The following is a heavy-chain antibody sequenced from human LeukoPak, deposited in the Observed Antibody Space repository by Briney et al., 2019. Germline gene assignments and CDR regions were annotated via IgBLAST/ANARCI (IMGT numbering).Heavy chain of an antibody. CDR3: VRDFVDIVATIDPLFDY. CDR2: INPNSGGT. Sequence: ASVKVSCKASGYTFTGYYMHWVRQAPGQGLEWMGWINPNSGGTNYAQKFQGRVTMTRDTSISTAYMELSRLRSDDTAVYYCVRDFVDIVATIDPLFDYWGQGTLVTVSS. V-gene: IGHV1-2*02. D-gene: IGHD5-12*01. CDR1: GYTFTGYY. J-gene: IGHJ4*02.